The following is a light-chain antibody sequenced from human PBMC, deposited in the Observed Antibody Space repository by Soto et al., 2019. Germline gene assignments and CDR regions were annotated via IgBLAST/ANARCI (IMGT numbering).Light chain of an antibody. CDR2: AAS. J-gene: IGKJ1*01. V-gene: IGKV1-39*01. CDR1: QSISSH. CDR3: QQSYSSPPT. Sequence: DIQMTHSPSSLSASVEDRVTITCRASQSISSHLNWYQQKPGKAPKLLIFAASSLQSGVPSRFSGSRSGPDFTLTISSLQPEDFATYYCQQSYSSPPTFGQGTKV.